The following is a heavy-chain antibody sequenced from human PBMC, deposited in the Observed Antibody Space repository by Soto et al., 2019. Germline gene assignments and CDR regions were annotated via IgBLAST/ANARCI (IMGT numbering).Heavy chain of an antibody. CDR2: ISAYNGDT. V-gene: IGHV1-18*01. J-gene: IGHJ4*02. CDR1: GYTFFSYG. Sequence: ASVKVSCKASGYTFFSYGISWVRQAPGQGLEWLGWISAYNGDTNYAQRLQGRVTMTTDTPTSTAYMDLRSLRSDDTAVYYCARVSQWLVRPGGGESYFVYRRQGTLVTVSS. CDR3: ARVSQWLVRPGGGESYFVY. D-gene: IGHD6-19*01.